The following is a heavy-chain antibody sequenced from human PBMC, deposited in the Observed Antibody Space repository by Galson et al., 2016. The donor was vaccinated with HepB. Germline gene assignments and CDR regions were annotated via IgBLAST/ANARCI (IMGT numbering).Heavy chain of an antibody. J-gene: IGHJ4*02. V-gene: IGHV3-66*01. CDR2: IVAGGNT. CDR3: ARAVSWDYGDYAGY. CDR1: GFTLAGQG. Sequence: SLRLSCAASGFTLAGQGMRWVRQAPGKGLEWVSDIVAGGNTYYADSVKGRITISRDNAKNSLYLQMNSLRAEDTAVYYCARAVSWDYGDYAGYWGQGTLVTVSP. D-gene: IGHD4-17*01.